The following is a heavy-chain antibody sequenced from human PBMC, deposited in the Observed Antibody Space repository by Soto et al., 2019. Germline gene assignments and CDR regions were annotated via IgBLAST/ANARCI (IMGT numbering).Heavy chain of an antibody. CDR3: AHTRRLDILTGYGS. Sequence: QITLKESGPTLVKPTQTLTLTCTFSGFSLSTSGVGVGWIRQPPGKALEWLALIYWDDDKRYSPSLKSRLTTXKXTXXNQVVLTMTNMDPVDTATYYCAHTRRLDILTGYGSWGQGTLVTVSS. V-gene: IGHV2-5*02. CDR2: IYWDDDK. CDR1: GFSLSTSGVG. J-gene: IGHJ5*02. D-gene: IGHD3-9*01.